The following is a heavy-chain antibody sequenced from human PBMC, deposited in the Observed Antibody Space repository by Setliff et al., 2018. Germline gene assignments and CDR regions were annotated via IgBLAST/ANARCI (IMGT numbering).Heavy chain of an antibody. CDR3: ARATYYYDSSGYFLDAFDI. J-gene: IGHJ3*02. V-gene: IGHV1-69*05. CDR1: GGTFSSYA. CDR2: IFPIFGTA. Sequence: GASVKVSCKASGGTFSSYAISWVRQAPGQGLEWMGGIFPIFGTANYAQKFQGRVTITTDESTSTAYMELSSLRSEDTAVYYCARATYYYDSSGYFLDAFDIWGQGTMVTVSS. D-gene: IGHD3-22*01.